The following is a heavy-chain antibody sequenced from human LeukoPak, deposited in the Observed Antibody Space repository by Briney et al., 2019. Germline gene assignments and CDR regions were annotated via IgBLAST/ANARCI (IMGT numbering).Heavy chain of an antibody. D-gene: IGHD6-19*01. CDR3: ARGGSGWFQRDFDY. V-gene: IGHV3-48*02. CDR1: GFTFSSYS. CDR2: ISSSSSTI. J-gene: IGHJ4*02. Sequence: GSLRLSCAASGFTFSSYSMNWVRQAPGKGLEWVSYISSSSSTIYYADSVKGRFTISRDNAKNSLYLQMNSLRDEDTAVYYCARGGSGWFQRDFDYWGQGTLVTVSS.